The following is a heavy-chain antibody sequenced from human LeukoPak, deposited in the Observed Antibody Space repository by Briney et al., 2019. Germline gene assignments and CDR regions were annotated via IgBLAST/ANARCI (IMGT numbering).Heavy chain of an antibody. D-gene: IGHD3-22*01. Sequence: GGSLRLSCAASGFTFSSYTMNWVRQAPGKGLEWVSSITSSSSHIYYADSVKGRFTISRDNAKNSLFLQMNSLRAEDTAVYYCARLRGYYFDYWGQGTLVTVS. CDR1: GFTFSSYT. CDR2: ITSSSSHI. CDR3: ARLRGYYFDY. J-gene: IGHJ4*02. V-gene: IGHV3-21*01.